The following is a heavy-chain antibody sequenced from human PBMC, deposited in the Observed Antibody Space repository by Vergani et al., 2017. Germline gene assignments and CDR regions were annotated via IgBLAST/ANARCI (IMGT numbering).Heavy chain of an antibody. CDR3: ARDRSSSWYMGYYYYYGMDV. CDR1: NDSVSNTFYY. CDR2: IYTSGST. Sequence: QVQLQESGPGLVKPSETLSLTCTVSNDSVSNTFYYWGWIRQTPGKGLEWIGSIYTSGSTNYNPSLKSRVTISVDTSKNQFSLKLSSVTAADTAVYYCARDRSSSWYMGYYYYYGMDVWGQGTTVTVYS. D-gene: IGHD6-13*01. J-gene: IGHJ6*02. V-gene: IGHV4-39*07.